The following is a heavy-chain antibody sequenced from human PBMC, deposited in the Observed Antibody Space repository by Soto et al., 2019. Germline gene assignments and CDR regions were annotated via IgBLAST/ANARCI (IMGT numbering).Heavy chain of an antibody. CDR2: MNPNSGNT. J-gene: IGHJ1*01. CDR1: GYTFTSYD. D-gene: IGHD3-22*01. Sequence: QVQLVQSGAEVKKPGASVKVSCKASGYTFTSYDINWVRQATGQGLEWMGWMNPNSGNTGYAQKFQGRVTMTRNTSISTAYMVLSSLRSEDTAVYYCASSYDSSGYYLHDWGQGTLVTVSS. CDR3: ASSYDSSGYYLHD. V-gene: IGHV1-8*01.